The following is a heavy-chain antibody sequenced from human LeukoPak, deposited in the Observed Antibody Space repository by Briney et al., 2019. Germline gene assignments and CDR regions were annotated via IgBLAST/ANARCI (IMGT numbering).Heavy chain of an antibody. CDR2: ISAYNGNT. Sequence: ASVKVSCKASGYTFTSYGISWVRQAPGQGLEWMGWISAYNGNTNYAQKLQGRVTMTTDTSTSTAYMELRCLRSEDTAVYYCVRVEMTTATIDYWGQGTLVTVSS. D-gene: IGHD4-11*01. CDR3: VRVEMTTATIDY. V-gene: IGHV1-18*01. J-gene: IGHJ4*02. CDR1: GYTFTSYG.